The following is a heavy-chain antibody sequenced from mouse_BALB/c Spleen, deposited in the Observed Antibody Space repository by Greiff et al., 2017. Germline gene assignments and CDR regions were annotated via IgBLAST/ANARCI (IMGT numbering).Heavy chain of an antibody. Sequence: EVQLQQSGAELMKPGASVKISCKATGYTFSSYWIEWVKQRPGQGLEWIGYINPYNDGTKYNEKFKGKATLTSDKSSSTAYMELSSLTSEDSAVYYCARDGYYVGGAMDYWGQGTSVTVSS. CDR2: INPYNDGT. D-gene: IGHD2-3*01. CDR1: GYTFSSYW. V-gene: IGHV1-14*01. CDR3: ARDGYYVGGAMDY. J-gene: IGHJ4*01.